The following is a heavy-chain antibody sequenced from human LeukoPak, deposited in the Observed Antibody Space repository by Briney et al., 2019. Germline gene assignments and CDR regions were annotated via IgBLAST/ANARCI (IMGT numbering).Heavy chain of an antibody. D-gene: IGHD3-10*01. V-gene: IGHV3-23*01. CDR2: ITGNGGST. Sequence: SGGSLRLSCAASGFTFSSNAMSWVRQAPGKGLEWVSVITGNGGSTYYADSVKGRFTISRDNSKNTLSLQMNSLRAEDTVVYYCAKDAVAPGSGGDYFDYWGQGTLVTVSS. J-gene: IGHJ4*02. CDR1: GFTFSSNA. CDR3: AKDAVAPGSGGDYFDY.